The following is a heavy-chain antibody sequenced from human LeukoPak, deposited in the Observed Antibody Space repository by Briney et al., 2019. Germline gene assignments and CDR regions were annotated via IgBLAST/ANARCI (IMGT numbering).Heavy chain of an antibody. CDR2: IYTSGST. V-gene: IGHV4-4*08. CDR3: ARDLCSSTSCYTGNDAFDI. Sequence: PGGSLRLSCAASGFAFSSYAMSWVRQAPGKGLEWIGRIYTSGSTNYNPSLKSRVTISVDTSKNQFSLKLSSVTAADTAVYYCARDLCSSTSCYTGNDAFDIWGQGTMVTVSS. CDR1: GFAFSSYA. D-gene: IGHD2-2*02. J-gene: IGHJ3*02.